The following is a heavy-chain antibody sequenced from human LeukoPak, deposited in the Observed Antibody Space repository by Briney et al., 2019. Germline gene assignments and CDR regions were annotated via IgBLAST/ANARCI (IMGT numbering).Heavy chain of an antibody. Sequence: GASVKVSCKVSGSTLTEFSIHWVRQAPGKGLEWMGGFVPEDDETIYAQSFQGRVTMTEDTSTDTAYMELSSLRSEDTAMYCCATIAPGELFDSWGQGTLVTVSS. CDR1: GSTLTEFS. CDR2: FVPEDDET. J-gene: IGHJ4*02. D-gene: IGHD7-27*01. V-gene: IGHV1-24*01. CDR3: ATIAPGELFDS.